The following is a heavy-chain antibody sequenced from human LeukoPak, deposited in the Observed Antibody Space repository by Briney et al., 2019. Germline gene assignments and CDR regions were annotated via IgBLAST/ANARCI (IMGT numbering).Heavy chain of an antibody. V-gene: IGHV3-15*01. CDR2: IKSKTDGGTT. J-gene: IGHJ4*02. Sequence: PGGSLRLSCAASGFTFSNAWMSWVRQAPGKGLEWVGRIKSKTDGGTTDYAAPVKGRFTISRDDSKNTLYLQMNSLKTEDTAVYYCTTPPVLSMTTIDYWGQGTLVTVPS. CDR3: TTPPVLSMTTIDY. CDR1: GFTFSNAW. D-gene: IGHD3-16*01.